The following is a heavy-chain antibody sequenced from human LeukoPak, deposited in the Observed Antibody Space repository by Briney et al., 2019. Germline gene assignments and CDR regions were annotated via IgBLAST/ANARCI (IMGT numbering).Heavy chain of an antibody. CDR1: GFTFSSYA. Sequence: GGSLRLSCAASGFTFSSYAMHWVRQAPGKGLEWVAVLFYDGSIKYYADPVKGRFTISRDNSKNTLYLQMNSLRAEDTAIYYCARDRYASGPYYFDSWGQGTLVTVSS. CDR3: ARDRYASGPYYFDS. J-gene: IGHJ4*02. CDR2: LFYDGSIK. D-gene: IGHD6-19*01. V-gene: IGHV3-30-3*01.